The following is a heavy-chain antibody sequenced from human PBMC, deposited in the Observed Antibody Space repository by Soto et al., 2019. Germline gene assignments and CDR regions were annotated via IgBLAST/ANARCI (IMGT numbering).Heavy chain of an antibody. CDR1: GFTFSSYG. Sequence: QVQLVESGGGVVQPGRSLRLSCAASGFTFSSYGMHWVRQAPGKGLEWVAVISYDGSNKYYADSVKGRFTISRDNSKNTLYLQMNSPRAEDTAVYYCAKDVVVGATPGLGDYYYYYGMDVWGQGTTVTVSS. CDR2: ISYDGSNK. D-gene: IGHD1-26*01. CDR3: AKDVVVGATPGLGDYYYYYGMDV. J-gene: IGHJ6*02. V-gene: IGHV3-30*18.